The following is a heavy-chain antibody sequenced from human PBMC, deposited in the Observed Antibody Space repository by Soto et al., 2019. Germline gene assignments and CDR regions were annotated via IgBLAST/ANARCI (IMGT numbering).Heavy chain of an antibody. Sequence: EVQLVESGGGLNQPGGSLRLSCAASGFTVSSNYMSWVRQAPGKGLEWVSVIYSCGSTYYADSVKGRFTISRDNSKNTLYLQMNSLRAEDTAVYYCAREVTTVNNYYYGMDVWGQGTTVTVSS. CDR3: AREVTTVNNYYYGMDV. CDR1: GFTVSSNY. V-gene: IGHV3-66*03. D-gene: IGHD4-4*01. J-gene: IGHJ6*02. CDR2: IYSCGST.